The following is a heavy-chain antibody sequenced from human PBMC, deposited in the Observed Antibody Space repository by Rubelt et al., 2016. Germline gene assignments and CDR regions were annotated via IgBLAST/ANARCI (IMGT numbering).Heavy chain of an antibody. CDR1: DGSVSSSTYC. D-gene: IGHD3-10*01. J-gene: IGHJ2*01. CDR3: ARDLSGWYFDL. CDR2: VYSSGRT. Sequence: QLQLQESGPGLVKPSETLSLTCTVSDGSVSSSTYCWGWVRQPPGKGLEWIGSVYSSGRTNYNPSLASRVTMFVDTSKNNVSLRLSSVTAADTAVYYCARDLSGWYFDLWGRGTLVTVFS. V-gene: IGHV4-39*02.